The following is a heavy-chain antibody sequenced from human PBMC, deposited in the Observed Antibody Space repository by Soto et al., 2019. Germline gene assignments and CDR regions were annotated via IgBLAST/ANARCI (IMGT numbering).Heavy chain of an antibody. V-gene: IGHV4-39*01. D-gene: IGHD6-13*01. J-gene: IGHJ4*02. CDR3: ARLLGAALGSYYFDY. CDR1: GGSISSSSYY. Sequence: SETLSLTCTVSGGSISSSSYYWGWIRQPPGKGLEWIGSIYYSGSTYYNPSLKSRVTISVDTSKNQFSLKLSSVTAADTAVYYCARLLGAALGSYYFDYWGQGTLVTVSS. CDR2: IYYSGST.